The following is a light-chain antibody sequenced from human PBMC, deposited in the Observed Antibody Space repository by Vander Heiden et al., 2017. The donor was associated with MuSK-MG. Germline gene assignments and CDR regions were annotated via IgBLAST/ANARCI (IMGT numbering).Light chain of an antibody. CDR1: QAIAGW. J-gene: IGKJ5*01. CDR2: AIS. CDR3: QQANSFPIT. Sequence: DIQMTQSPSSVSASVGDRVTIPCRAIQAIAGWLAWYQQKPGKAPKLLIYAISSLQSGVPPRFSGSGSRTDFTLTISSLQPEDFATYFCQQANSFPITFGQGTRLEIK. V-gene: IGKV1-12*01.